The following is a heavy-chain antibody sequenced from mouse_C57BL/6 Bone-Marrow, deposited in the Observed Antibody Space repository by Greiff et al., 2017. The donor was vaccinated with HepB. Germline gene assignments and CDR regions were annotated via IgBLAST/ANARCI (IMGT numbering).Heavy chain of an antibody. CDR2: INPYNGGT. CDR3: ARFYYSNYPWFAY. J-gene: IGHJ3*01. V-gene: IGHV1-19*01. Sequence: EVQLQQSGPVLVKPGASVKMSCKASGYTFTDYYMNWVKQSHGKRLEWIGVINPYNGGTSYNQKFKGKATLTVDQSSSTAYMELNSLTSEDSAVYYCARFYYSNYPWFAYWGQGTLVTVSA. CDR1: GYTFTDYY. D-gene: IGHD2-5*01.